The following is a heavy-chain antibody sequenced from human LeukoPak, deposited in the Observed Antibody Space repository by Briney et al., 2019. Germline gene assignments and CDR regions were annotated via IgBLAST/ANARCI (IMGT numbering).Heavy chain of an antibody. CDR1: GFTFSDYY. D-gene: IGHD6-13*01. J-gene: IGHJ4*02. Sequence: TGGSLRLSCAASGFTFSDYYMSWIRQTPGKGLEWVSYISSSGSTIYYADSVKGRFTISRDNAKNSLYLQMNSLRAEDTAVYYCARAGSGSWYVFFDYWGQGTLVSVFS. V-gene: IGHV3-11*01. CDR2: ISSSGSTI. CDR3: ARAGSGSWYVFFDY.